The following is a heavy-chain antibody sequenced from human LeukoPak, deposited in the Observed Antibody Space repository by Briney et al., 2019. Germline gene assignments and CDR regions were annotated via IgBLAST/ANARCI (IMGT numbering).Heavy chain of an antibody. J-gene: IGHJ4*02. Sequence: PGGSLRLSCAASGFTFSSYWMSWVRQAPGKGLEWVANIKQDGTTKYYLDSVKGRFTISRDNAKNSLYLQMNSLRVEETAVYYCADTGMGLDYWGQGTLVTVSS. D-gene: IGHD5-18*01. CDR1: GFTFSSYW. V-gene: IGHV3-7*01. CDR3: ADTGMGLDY. CDR2: IKQDGTTK.